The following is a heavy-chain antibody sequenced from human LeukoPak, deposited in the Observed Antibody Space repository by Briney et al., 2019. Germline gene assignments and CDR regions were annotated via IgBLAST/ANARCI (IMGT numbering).Heavy chain of an antibody. D-gene: IGHD6-19*01. V-gene: IGHV3-21*01. Sequence: PGGSLRLSCAASGFTFSNAWMSWVRQAPGKGLEWVSSISSSSSYIYYADSVKGRFTISRDNAKNSLYLQMNSLRAEDTAVYYCARGVQWLPHWGQGTLATVSS. J-gene: IGHJ4*02. CDR3: ARGVQWLPH. CDR1: GFTFSNAW. CDR2: ISSSSSYI.